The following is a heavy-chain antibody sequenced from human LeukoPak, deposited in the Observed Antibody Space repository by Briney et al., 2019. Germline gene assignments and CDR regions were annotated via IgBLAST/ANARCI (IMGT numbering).Heavy chain of an antibody. J-gene: IGHJ4*02. CDR3: AKAPVASREYYLDY. V-gene: IGHV3-23*01. Sequence: GGSLRLSCAASGFTFSSYAMSWVRQAPGKGLEWVSAISGSGGSTYYADSVKGRFTISRDNSKNTLYLQMNSLRAEDTAVYYCAKAPVASREYYLDYWGQGTLVTVSS. CDR2: ISGSGGST. CDR1: GFTFSSYA. D-gene: IGHD5-12*01.